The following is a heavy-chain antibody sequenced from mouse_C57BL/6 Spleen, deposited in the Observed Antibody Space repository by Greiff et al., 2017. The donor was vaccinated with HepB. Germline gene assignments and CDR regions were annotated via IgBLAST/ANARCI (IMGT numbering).Heavy chain of an antibody. V-gene: IGHV5-17*01. J-gene: IGHJ1*03. CDR1: GFTFSDYG. CDR2: ISSGSSTI. CDR3: ARRYYYGSSPYWYFDV. D-gene: IGHD1-1*01. Sequence: EVQLVESGGGLVKPGGSLKLSCAASGFTFSDYGMHWVRQAPEKGLEWVAYISSGSSTIYYADTVKGRFTISRDNAKNTLFLQMTSLRSEDTAMYYCARRYYYGSSPYWYFDVWGTGTTVTVSS.